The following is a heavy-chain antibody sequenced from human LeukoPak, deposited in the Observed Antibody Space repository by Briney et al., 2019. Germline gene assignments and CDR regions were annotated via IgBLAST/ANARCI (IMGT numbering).Heavy chain of an antibody. CDR1: GGSFSGYY. Sequence: SGTLSLTCAVYGGSFSGYYWSWIRQPPGKGLEWIGEINHSGSTNYNPSLTSRVTISVDTSKNQFSLKLSSVTAADTAVYYCARESVDSHFDYWGQGTLVTVSS. CDR2: INHSGST. D-gene: IGHD5-12*01. V-gene: IGHV4-34*01. CDR3: ARESVDSHFDY. J-gene: IGHJ4*02.